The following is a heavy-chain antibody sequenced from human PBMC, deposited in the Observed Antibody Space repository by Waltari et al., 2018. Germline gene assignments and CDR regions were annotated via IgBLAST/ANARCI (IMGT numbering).Heavy chain of an antibody. V-gene: IGHV3-30*01. CDR2: ISYDGSNK. CDR3: ARGGTSVVVTAMCAFDI. Sequence: QVQLVESGGGVVQPGRSLRLSCAASGFTFSSYAMHWVRQAPGKGLEWVAVISYDGSNKYYADPVKGRFTISRDKSKNTLYLQMNSLRAEDTAVYYCARGGTSVVVTAMCAFDIWGQGTMVIVSS. J-gene: IGHJ3*02. D-gene: IGHD2-21*02. CDR1: GFTFSSYA.